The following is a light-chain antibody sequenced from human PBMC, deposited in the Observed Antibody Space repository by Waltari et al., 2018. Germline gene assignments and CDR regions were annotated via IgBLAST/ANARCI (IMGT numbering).Light chain of an antibody. CDR1: QDIGHY. V-gene: IGKV1-33*01. CDR2: DAY. CDR3: QQYDNVVLLA. Sequence: DIQLTQSPPSLSASVGDRVTITCQASQDIGHYLNWFQQKPGKAPNLLIYDAYNMETGVPSRFSVSGSGTLVTFTISSLQPDDIATYYCQQYDNVVLLAFGGGTKVNIK. J-gene: IGKJ4*01.